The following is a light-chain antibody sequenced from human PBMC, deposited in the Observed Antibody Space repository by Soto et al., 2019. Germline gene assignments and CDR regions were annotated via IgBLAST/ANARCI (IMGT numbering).Light chain of an antibody. CDR1: GSNIGAGYD. J-gene: IGLJ1*01. CDR2: SNR. Sequence: QSAVTQPPSVSRAPGQRVTISCTGSGSNIGAGYDVHWYQHLPGTAPKLLIYSNRNRPSGVPDRFSGSKSGTSASLAITGLQAEDEADYYCQSYDSSLSGYVFGTGTKLTVL. V-gene: IGLV1-40*01. CDR3: QSYDSSLSGYV.